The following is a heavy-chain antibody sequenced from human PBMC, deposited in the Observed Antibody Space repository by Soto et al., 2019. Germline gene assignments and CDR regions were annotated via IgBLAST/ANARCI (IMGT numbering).Heavy chain of an antibody. Sequence: GASVKVSCKASGYTFTGYYMHWVRQAPGQRLEWMGWINPNSGGTNYAQKFQGRVTMTRDTSISTAYMELSRLRSDDTAVYYCARRCSSTSFYYYYGMDVWGQGNTVTVSS. CDR1: GYTFTGYY. CDR2: INPNSGGT. J-gene: IGHJ6*02. CDR3: ARRCSSTSFYYYYGMDV. V-gene: IGHV1-2*02. D-gene: IGHD2-2*01.